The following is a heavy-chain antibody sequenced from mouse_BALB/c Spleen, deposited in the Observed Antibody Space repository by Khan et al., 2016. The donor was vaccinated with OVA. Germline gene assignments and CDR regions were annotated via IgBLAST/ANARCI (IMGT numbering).Heavy chain of an antibody. CDR2: IAPGSGST. V-gene: IGHV1S41*01. CDR1: GYTFPSYW. Sequence: DLVKPGASVKLSCQASGYTFPSYWINWIKQRPGQGLEWIGHIAPGSGSTYYNEMFKGKATLTVDKSSSTAYIQLSSLSSEDSAVYFVARSKYYGNSHYAMDYLGRGTSVTVSS. D-gene: IGHD1-1*01. J-gene: IGHJ4*01. CDR3: ARSKYYGNSHYAMDY.